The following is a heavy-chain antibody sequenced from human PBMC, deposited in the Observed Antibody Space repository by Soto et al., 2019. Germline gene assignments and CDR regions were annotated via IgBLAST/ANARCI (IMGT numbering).Heavy chain of an antibody. V-gene: IGHV4-59*01. D-gene: IGHD2-2*01. CDR1: GGSISSYY. CDR2: IYYSGST. CDR3: ARDGLYCISTSCHNWFDP. J-gene: IGHJ5*02. Sequence: ETLSLTCTVSGGSISSYYWSWIRQPPGKGLEWIGYIYYSGSTNYNPSLKSRVTISEDTSKNQFSLKLSSVTAADTAVFYCARDGLYCISTSCHNWFDPWGQGTLVTVSS.